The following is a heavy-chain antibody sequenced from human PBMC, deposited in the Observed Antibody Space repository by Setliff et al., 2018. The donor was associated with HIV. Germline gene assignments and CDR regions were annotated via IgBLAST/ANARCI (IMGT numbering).Heavy chain of an antibody. CDR2: IYHHGTT. J-gene: IGHJ6*02. V-gene: IGHV4-38-2*01. Sequence: PSETLSLTCAVSGYSISSGYYWGWIRQPPGKGLEWIGNIYHHGTTYYYPSLKGRVTISLDTSSNQFSLKVNSVTAADTAIYYCARGGPAVAYAVDVWGQGTTVTVSS. CDR1: GYSISSGYY. D-gene: IGHD5-12*01. CDR3: ARGGPAVAYAVDV.